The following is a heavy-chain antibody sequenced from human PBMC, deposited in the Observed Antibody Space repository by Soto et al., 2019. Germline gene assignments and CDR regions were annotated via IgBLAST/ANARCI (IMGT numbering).Heavy chain of an antibody. CDR1: GFTFKDHA. CDR3: AKDTHYYDILTGFDY. CDR2: ISWNGNSI. V-gene: IGHV3-9*01. J-gene: IGHJ4*02. D-gene: IGHD3-9*01. Sequence: GGSLRLSCAASGFTFKDHAMHWVRQAPGKGLEWVSSISWNGNSIGYADSVKGRFTISRDNGKNSLYLQVNSLRAEDTALYYCAKDTHYYDILTGFDYWGQGTLVTVSS.